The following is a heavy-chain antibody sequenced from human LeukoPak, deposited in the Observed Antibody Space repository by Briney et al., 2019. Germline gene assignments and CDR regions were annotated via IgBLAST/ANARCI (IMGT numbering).Heavy chain of an antibody. CDR2: ISGSGGST. CDR3: AKDQYTSSWYRNWFDP. D-gene: IGHD6-13*01. V-gene: IGHV3-23*01. J-gene: IGHJ5*02. Sequence: PGGSLRLSCAASGFTFSTYAMSWVGQAPGKGLEWVSAISGSGGSTYYADSVKGRFTISRDNSKNTLYLQMNSLRAEDTALYYCAKDQYTSSWYRNWFDPWGQGTLVTVSS. CDR1: GFTFSTYA.